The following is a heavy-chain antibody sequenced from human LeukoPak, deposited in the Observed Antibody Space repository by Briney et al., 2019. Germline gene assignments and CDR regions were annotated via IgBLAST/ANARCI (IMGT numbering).Heavy chain of an antibody. D-gene: IGHD3-10*01. CDR2: IMPIPDIV. V-gene: IGHV1-69*04. CDR3: ARDYGWYDL. J-gene: IGHJ5*02. CDR1: GDTFSNLA. Sequence: SVKVSCKASGDTFSNLAIAWVRQAPGQGLEWMGRIMPIPDIVKYAQKFQGRVTLTADTSTSTAYLDLSSLRSDDTAVYYCARDYGWYDLRGQGTLVTVSS.